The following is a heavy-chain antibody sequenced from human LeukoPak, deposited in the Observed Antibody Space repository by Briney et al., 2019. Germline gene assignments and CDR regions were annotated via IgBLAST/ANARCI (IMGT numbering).Heavy chain of an antibody. CDR3: AQYGDPGY. D-gene: IGHD4-17*01. CDR2: ISASGSST. CDR1: GFTFGNYG. Sequence: PGRSLRLSCAVSGFTFGNYGMHWVRQAPGKGLEWVSAISASGSSTYYADSVKGRFTISRDNSKNTLYLQMSSLRVEDTAVYYCAQYGDPGYWGQGTLVTVSS. V-gene: IGHV3-23*01. J-gene: IGHJ4*02.